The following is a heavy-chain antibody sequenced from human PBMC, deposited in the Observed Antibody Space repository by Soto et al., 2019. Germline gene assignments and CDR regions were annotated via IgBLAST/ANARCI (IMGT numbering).Heavy chain of an antibody. J-gene: IGHJ4*02. CDR1: GFTFSSYG. Sequence: PGGSLRLSCAASGFTFSSYGMHWVRQAPGKGLEWVAVIWYDGSNKYYADSVKGRFTISRDNSKNTLYLQMNSLRAEDTAVYYCARHSPPYGGNSSFDYWGQGTLVTVSS. D-gene: IGHD4-17*01. V-gene: IGHV3-33*01. CDR2: IWYDGSNK. CDR3: ARHSPPYGGNSSFDY.